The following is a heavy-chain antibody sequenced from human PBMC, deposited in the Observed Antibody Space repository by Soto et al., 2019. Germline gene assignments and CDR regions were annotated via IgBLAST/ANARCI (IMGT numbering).Heavy chain of an antibody. V-gene: IGHV4-4*07. Sequence: QVQLQESGPGLVKPSETLSLICSVSLGSIGSDLWSWIRHRAGTGLEWFGQIDTTGGTKCNPSFRGRVTMALDTSKNQISLQLESVTSADTAVYYCARDGHCSRGIFYTEAFDIGGQGT. CDR3: ARDGHCSRGIFYTEAFDI. CDR1: LGSIGSDL. J-gene: IGHJ3*02. D-gene: IGHD2-15*01. CDR2: IDTTGGT.